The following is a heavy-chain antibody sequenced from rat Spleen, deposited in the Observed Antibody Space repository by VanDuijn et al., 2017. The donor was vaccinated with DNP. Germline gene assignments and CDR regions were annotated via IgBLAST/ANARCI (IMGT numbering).Heavy chain of an antibody. CDR1: GFTLSNFA. CDR3: TTRGTTGTSDY. Sequence: EVQLVESGGGLVQPGRSLKLSCAASGFTLSNFAMAWVRQAPTAGLEWVASITGSGANTYYRDSVKGRFTISRESAKSTLYLQMDSLRSEDTATYYCTTRGTTGTSDYWGQGVMVTVSS. J-gene: IGHJ2*01. CDR2: ITGSGANT. V-gene: IGHV5-20*01. D-gene: IGHD1-11*01.